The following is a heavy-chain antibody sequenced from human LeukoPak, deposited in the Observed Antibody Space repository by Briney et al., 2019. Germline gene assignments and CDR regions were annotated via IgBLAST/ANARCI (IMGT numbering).Heavy chain of an antibody. CDR2: IKQDGSEK. CDR3: AREKGRGVISPYFDC. J-gene: IGHJ4*02. Sequence: GGSLRLSCAASGFTFSSYWMSWVRQAPGKGLEWVANIKQDGSEKYYVDSVKGRFTISRDNAKNSLYLQMNSLRAEDTAVYYCAREKGRGVISPYFDCWGQGTLVTVSS. CDR1: GFTFSSYW. D-gene: IGHD3-10*01. V-gene: IGHV3-7*01.